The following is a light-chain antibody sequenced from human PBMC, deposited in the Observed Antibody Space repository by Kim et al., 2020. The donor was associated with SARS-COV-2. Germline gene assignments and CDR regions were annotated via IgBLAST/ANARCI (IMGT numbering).Light chain of an antibody. CDR3: SSYTSSSTLVV. J-gene: IGLJ2*01. CDR2: DVS. V-gene: IGLV2-14*03. Sequence: QAINMSCTGTSSDVGGYNYVSWYQQHPGKAPKLMIYDVSNRPSGVSNRFSGSKSGNTASLTISGLQAEDEADYYCSSYTSSSTLVVFGGGTQLTVL. CDR1: SSDVGGYNY.